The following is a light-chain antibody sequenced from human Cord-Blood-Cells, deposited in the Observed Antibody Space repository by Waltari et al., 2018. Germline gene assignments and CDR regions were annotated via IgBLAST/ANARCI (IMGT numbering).Light chain of an antibody. CDR1: QSISSW. Sequence: SPSTLSASVGDRVTITCRASQSISSWLAWYQQKPGKAPKLLIYKASSLESGVPSRFSGSGSGTEFTLTISSLQPDDFATYYCQQYNSYWTFGQGTKVEIK. J-gene: IGKJ1*01. CDR3: QQYNSYWT. V-gene: IGKV1-5*03. CDR2: KAS.